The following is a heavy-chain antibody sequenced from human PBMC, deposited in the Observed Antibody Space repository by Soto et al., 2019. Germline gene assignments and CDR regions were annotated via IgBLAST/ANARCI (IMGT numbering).Heavy chain of an antibody. D-gene: IGHD3-10*01. V-gene: IGHV3-30*03. CDR2: ISYDGANK. J-gene: IGHJ4*01. CDR3: ERAERSIHYYFDL. Sequence: PXGSLRLSCATSGFIFGSYGMHWVRQAPGKGLEWVAVISYDGANKHFIDSVKGRFSISRDNSTNTVFLEMNRLRTEDTAIYHCERAERSIHYYFDLWGRGTPVTVSS. CDR1: GFIFGSYG.